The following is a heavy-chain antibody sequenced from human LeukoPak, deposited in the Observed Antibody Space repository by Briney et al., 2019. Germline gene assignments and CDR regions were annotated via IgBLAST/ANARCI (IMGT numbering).Heavy chain of an antibody. Sequence: ASVKVSCKASGYTFTSYGISWVRQAPGQGLEWMGWISAYNGNTNYAQKLQGRVTMTTDTSTSTAYMELRSPRSDDTAVYYCARGCSGGSCYYRNWFDPWGQGTLVTVSS. V-gene: IGHV1-18*01. J-gene: IGHJ5*02. CDR3: ARGCSGGSCYYRNWFDP. D-gene: IGHD2-15*01. CDR2: ISAYNGNT. CDR1: GYTFTSYG.